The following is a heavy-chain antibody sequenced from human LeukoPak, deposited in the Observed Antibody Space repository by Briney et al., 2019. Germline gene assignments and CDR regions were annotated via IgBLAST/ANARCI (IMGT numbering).Heavy chain of an antibody. CDR1: GGSISSYY. J-gene: IGHJ5*02. CDR2: THTSGST. D-gene: IGHD2-2*02. V-gene: IGHV4-4*07. CDR3: AGSSYCSSTSCYTLDWFDP. Sequence: PSETLSLTCTVSGGSISSYYWSWIRQPAGKGLEWIGRTHTSGSTNYNSSLKSRVTMSVDTSKNQFSLKLSSVTAADTAVYYCAGSSYCSSTSCYTLDWFDPWGQGTLVTVSS.